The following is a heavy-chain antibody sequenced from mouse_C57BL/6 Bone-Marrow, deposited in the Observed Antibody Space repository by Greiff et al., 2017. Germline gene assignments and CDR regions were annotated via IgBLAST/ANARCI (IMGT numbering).Heavy chain of an antibody. CDR2: ISSGSSTI. V-gene: IGHV5-17*01. J-gene: IGHJ4*01. D-gene: IGHD1-1*01. CDR3: ASFRRWAMDY. CDR1: GFTFSDYG. Sequence: DVKLVESGGGLVKPGGSLKLSCAASGFTFSDYGMHWVRQAPEKGLEWVAYISSGSSTIYYADTVKGRFTISRDNAKNTLFLQMTSLRSEDTAMYYCASFRRWAMDYWGQGTSVTVSS.